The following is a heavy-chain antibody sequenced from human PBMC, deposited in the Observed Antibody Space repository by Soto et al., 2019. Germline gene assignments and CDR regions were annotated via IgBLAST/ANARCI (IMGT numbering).Heavy chain of an antibody. CDR1: GGSFSGYY. V-gene: IGHV4-34*01. CDR2: INHSGST. Sequence: SETLSLTCAVYGGSFSGYYWSWIRQPPGKGLEWIGEINHSGSTNYNPSLKSRVTISVDTSKNQFSLKLSSVTAADTAVYYCARGSHLSLRYFDWFPSRALDYWGQGTLVTVSS. D-gene: IGHD3-9*01. CDR3: ARGSHLSLRYFDWFPSRALDY. J-gene: IGHJ4*02.